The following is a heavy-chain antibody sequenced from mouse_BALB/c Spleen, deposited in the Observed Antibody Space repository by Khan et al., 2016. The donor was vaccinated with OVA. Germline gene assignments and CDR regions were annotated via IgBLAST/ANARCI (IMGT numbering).Heavy chain of an antibody. CDR2: IYPGPDNT. V-gene: IGHV1-76*01. D-gene: IGHD3-2*02. CDR1: GYIFTSYW. Sequence: QVHVKQSGAELVRPGASVKLSCKTSGYIFTSYWIHWVKQRSGQGLEWFARIYPGPDNTYYNEKLTDKVTLTADKSSSTVYMQLSSLKSEDSAVYCCAREEALYYFDYWGQGTTLTVSS. CDR3: AREEALYYFDY. J-gene: IGHJ2*01.